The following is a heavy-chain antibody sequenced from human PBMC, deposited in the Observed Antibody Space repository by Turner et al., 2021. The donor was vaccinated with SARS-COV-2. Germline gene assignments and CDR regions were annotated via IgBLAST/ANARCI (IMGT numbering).Heavy chain of an antibody. CDR3: ARHGPTWTTKAFDT. CDR2: IYYSGST. D-gene: IGHD4-17*01. CDR1: GGSISSSYYY. J-gene: IGHJ5*02. V-gene: IGHV4-39*01. Sequence: QQLQEPGPGLVKPSETLSLSCTVSGGSISSSYYYWGWIRQPPGKGLEWIGSIYYSGSTYYNPSLKSRVTISVDTSKNQFSLKLNSVTAADTAVYYCARHGPTWTTKAFDTWGQGTLVTGSS.